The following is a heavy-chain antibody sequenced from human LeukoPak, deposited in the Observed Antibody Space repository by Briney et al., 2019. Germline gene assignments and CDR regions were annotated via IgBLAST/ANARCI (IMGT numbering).Heavy chain of an antibody. D-gene: IGHD6-6*01. Sequence: SVKVSCKASGGTFSSYAISWVRQAPGQGLEWMGGIIPIFGTANYAQKFQGRVTITTDESTSTAYMELSSLRSEDTAVYYCARGWGYSSSFSYDAFDIWGQGTMVTVSS. J-gene: IGHJ3*02. CDR1: GGTFSSYA. CDR3: ARGWGYSSSFSYDAFDI. V-gene: IGHV1-69*05. CDR2: IIPIFGTA.